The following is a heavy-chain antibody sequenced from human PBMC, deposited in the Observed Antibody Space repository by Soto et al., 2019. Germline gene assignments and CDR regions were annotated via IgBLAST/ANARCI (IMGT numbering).Heavy chain of an antibody. CDR1: GFTFSSYA. V-gene: IGHV3-30-3*01. J-gene: IGHJ3*02. Sequence: GGSLRLSCAASGFTFSSYAMHWVRQAPGKGLEWVAVISYDGSNKYYADSVKGRFTISRDNSKNTLYLQMNSLRAEDTAVYYCARGQWLVLVGAFDIWGQGTMVTVSS. CDR3: ARGQWLVLVGAFDI. CDR2: ISYDGSNK. D-gene: IGHD6-19*01.